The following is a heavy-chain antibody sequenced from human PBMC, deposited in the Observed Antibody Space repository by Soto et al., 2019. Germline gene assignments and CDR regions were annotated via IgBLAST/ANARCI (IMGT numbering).Heavy chain of an antibody. J-gene: IGHJ4*02. Sequence: SCVASGITFGSLAMSWVRQAPGEGLEWVSSITDSGGDAKYADSVRGRFTISRDNSKNTLYLQMSSLRAEDSAVYYCARGSTDSYPGSRIFDFWGRGTLVTVSS. V-gene: IGHV3-23*01. D-gene: IGHD3-10*01. CDR2: ITDSGGDA. CDR1: GITFGSLA. CDR3: ARGSTDSYPGSRIFDF.